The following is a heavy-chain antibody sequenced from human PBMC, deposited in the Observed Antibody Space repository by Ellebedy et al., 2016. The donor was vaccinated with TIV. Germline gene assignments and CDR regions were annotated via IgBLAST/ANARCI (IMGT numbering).Heavy chain of an antibody. CDR3: AKDQGWLSFDY. D-gene: IGHD3-22*01. Sequence: GESLKISXAASGFTFSNYTMSWVRQSPGKGPEWVSAIRGSGDASYYADSVKGRFTISRDNSKNTLYLQMNSLRAEDTAVYYCAKDQGWLSFDYWGQGTLVTVSS. J-gene: IGHJ4*02. CDR1: GFTFSNYT. CDR2: IRGSGDAS. V-gene: IGHV3-23*01.